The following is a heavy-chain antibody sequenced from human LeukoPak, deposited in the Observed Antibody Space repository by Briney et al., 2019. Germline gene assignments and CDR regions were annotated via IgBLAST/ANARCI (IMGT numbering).Heavy chain of an antibody. J-gene: IGHJ4*02. CDR3: AGGKGSSWAGETYFDY. D-gene: IGHD6-13*01. CDR2: INHSGST. CDR1: GGSFSGYY. V-gene: IGHV4-34*01. Sequence: SETLSLTCAVYGGSFSGYYWSWIRQPPGKGLEWIGEINHSGSTNYNPSLKSRVTISVDTSKNQFSLKLSSVTAADTAVYYCAGGKGSSWAGETYFDYWGQGTLVTVSS.